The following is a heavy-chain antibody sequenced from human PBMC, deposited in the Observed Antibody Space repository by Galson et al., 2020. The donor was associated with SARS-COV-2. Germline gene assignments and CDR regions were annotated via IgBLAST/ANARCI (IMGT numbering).Heavy chain of an antibody. D-gene: IGHD3-22*01. CDR1: GYTFSSYA. CDR3: AKDHSYYYDSSGSTSYYYYGMDV. J-gene: IGHJ6*02. Sequence: GGSLRLSCAASGYTFSSYAMSWVRHAPGKGLEWVSAISGSGGSTYYADSVKGRFTISRDNSKNTLYLQMNSLRAEDTAVYYCAKDHSYYYDSSGSTSYYYYGMDVWGQGTTVTVSS. V-gene: IGHV3-23*01. CDR2: ISGSGGST.